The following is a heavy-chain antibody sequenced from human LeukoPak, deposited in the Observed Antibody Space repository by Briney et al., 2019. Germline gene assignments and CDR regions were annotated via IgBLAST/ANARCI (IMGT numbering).Heavy chain of an antibody. V-gene: IGHV3-7*01. CDR3: AREVGYSSGWYRPGFDY. CDR1: GFTFSNYW. CDR2: INQDGSEI. Sequence: GGSLRLSCAASGFTFSNYWMSWVRQAPGKGLEWLANINQDGSEIYYVDSVKGRFTISRDNAKNSLYLQMNSLRAEDTAVYYCAREVGYSSGWYRPGFDYWGQGTLVTVSS. J-gene: IGHJ4*02. D-gene: IGHD6-19*01.